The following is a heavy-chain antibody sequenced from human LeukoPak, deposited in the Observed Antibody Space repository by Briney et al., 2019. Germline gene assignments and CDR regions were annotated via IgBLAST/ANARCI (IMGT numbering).Heavy chain of an antibody. V-gene: IGHV4-34*01. Sequence: SETLSLTCAVYGGSFSGYYWSWIRQHPGKGLEWIAEINHSGSTNYNPSLKSRVTISVDTSKNQFSLKLSSVTAADAAVYYCARFVVVPATYGMDVWGQGTTVAVSS. CDR1: GGSFSGYY. CDR2: INHSGST. CDR3: ARFVVVPATYGMDV. D-gene: IGHD2-2*01. J-gene: IGHJ6*02.